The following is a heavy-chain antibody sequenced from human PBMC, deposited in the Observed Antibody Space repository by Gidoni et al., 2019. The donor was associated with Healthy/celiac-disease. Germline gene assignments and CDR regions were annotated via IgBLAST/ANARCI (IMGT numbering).Heavy chain of an antibody. D-gene: IGHD1-26*01. CDR1: GYTFTSYY. V-gene: IGHV1-46*01. Sequence: QVQLVQSGAEVKKPGASVKVSFKASGYTFTSYYMHWERQAPGQGLEWMGIINPSGGSTSYEQKCQGRVTMTRDTSTSTVYMELSSLRSEDTAVYYCAREVVGEWDNYGMDVWGQGTTVTVSS. J-gene: IGHJ6*02. CDR3: AREVVGEWDNYGMDV. CDR2: INPSGGST.